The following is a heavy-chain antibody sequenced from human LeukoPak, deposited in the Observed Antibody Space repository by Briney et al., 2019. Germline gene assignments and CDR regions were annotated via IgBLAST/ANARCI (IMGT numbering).Heavy chain of an antibody. J-gene: IGHJ6*03. Sequence: SETLSLTCTVSGGSISSYYWSWIRQPPGKGLEWIGYIYYSGSTNYNPSLKSRVTISVDTSKNQFSLKLSSVTAADTAVYYCASTQPLCSGGDCYSLHYYYYYYMDVWGKGTTVTVSS. CDR3: ASTQPLCSGGDCYSLHYYYYYYMDV. V-gene: IGHV4-59*12. CDR2: IYYSGST. D-gene: IGHD2-21*01. CDR1: GGSISSYY.